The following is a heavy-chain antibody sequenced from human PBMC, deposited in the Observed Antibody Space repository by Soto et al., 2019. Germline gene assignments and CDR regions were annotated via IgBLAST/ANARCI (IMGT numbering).Heavy chain of an antibody. CDR3: AKDLEGQQLPSYLFDY. CDR2: ISGSGGST. Sequence: HPGGSLRLSCAASGFTFSSYAMSWVRQAPGKGLEWVSAISGSGGSTYYADSVKGRFTISRDNSKNTLYLQMNSLRAEDTAVYYCAKDLEGQQLPSYLFDYWGQGTLVTVSS. CDR1: GFTFSSYA. J-gene: IGHJ4*02. D-gene: IGHD6-13*01. V-gene: IGHV3-23*01.